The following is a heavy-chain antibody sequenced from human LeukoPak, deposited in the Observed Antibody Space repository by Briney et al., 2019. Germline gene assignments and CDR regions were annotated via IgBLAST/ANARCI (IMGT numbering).Heavy chain of an antibody. CDR2: INSDGSST. D-gene: IGHD3-10*01. V-gene: IGHV3-74*01. CDR1: GFTFSSYW. CDR3: AKALGPIGHYYYYMDV. J-gene: IGHJ6*03. Sequence: GGSLRLSCAASGFTFSSYWMHWVRQAPGKGLVWVSRINSDGSSTSYADSVKGRFTISRDNSKNTLYLQMNSLRAEDTAVYYCAKALGPIGHYYYYMDVWGKGTTVTISS.